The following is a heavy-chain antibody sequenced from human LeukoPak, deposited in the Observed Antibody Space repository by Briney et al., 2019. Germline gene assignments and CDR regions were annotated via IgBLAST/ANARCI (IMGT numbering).Heavy chain of an antibody. J-gene: IGHJ5*02. CDR1: GYTFTSYA. CDR2: INTNTENP. CDR3: ARRKLERKAGSWFDP. V-gene: IGHV7-4-1*02. D-gene: IGHD3-3*01. Sequence: ASVKVSCKASGYTFTSYAMNWVRQAPGQGLEWMGWINTNTENPTYAQGFTGRFVFSLDTSVSTAYLQISSLRSEDTAVYYCARRKLERKAGSWFDPWGQGTLVTVSS.